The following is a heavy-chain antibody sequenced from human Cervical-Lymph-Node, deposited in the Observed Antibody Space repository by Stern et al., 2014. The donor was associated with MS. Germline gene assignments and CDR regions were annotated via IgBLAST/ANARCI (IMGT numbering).Heavy chain of an antibody. CDR3: ARQRYFDY. Sequence: VQLGQSGPEVKRPGESLKISCQASGYTFTSYWIGWVRQMPGKGLEWIAIIFPGGSEIRYSPSFKAQGTIPAEKSSSTAYLQWNNLKASDTAIYYCARQRYFDYWGQGTLVTVSS. V-gene: IGHV5-51*01. CDR2: IFPGGSEI. J-gene: IGHJ4*02. CDR1: GYTFTSYW.